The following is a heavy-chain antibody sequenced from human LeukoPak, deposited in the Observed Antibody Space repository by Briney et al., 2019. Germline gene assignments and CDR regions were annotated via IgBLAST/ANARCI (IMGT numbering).Heavy chain of an antibody. CDR2: IIPILGIA. D-gene: IGHD6-13*01. CDR1: GGTFSSYT. J-gene: IGHJ4*02. V-gene: IGHV1-69*04. Sequence: GASVKVSCKASGGTFSSYTISWVRQAPGQGLEWMGRIIPILGIANYAQKFQGRVTITADKSTSTAYMELSSLRSEDTAVYYCARDSSPEGFGYWGQGTLVTVSS. CDR3: ARDSSPEGFGY.